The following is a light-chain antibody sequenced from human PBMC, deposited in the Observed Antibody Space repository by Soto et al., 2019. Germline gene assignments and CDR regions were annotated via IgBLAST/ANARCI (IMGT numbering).Light chain of an antibody. V-gene: IGKV4-1*01. CDR2: WAS. Sequence: DIVMTQSPDSLAVSLGERATINCKSSQSVLYSSNNKNYLAWYQQKPGQPPKLLIYWASTRESGVPDRFSGSGSGTDFTLTITSLQAEDVAVYYCQQYYSPPPTFGHGTKVEIK. J-gene: IGKJ1*01. CDR1: QSVLYSSNNKNY. CDR3: QQYYSPPPT.